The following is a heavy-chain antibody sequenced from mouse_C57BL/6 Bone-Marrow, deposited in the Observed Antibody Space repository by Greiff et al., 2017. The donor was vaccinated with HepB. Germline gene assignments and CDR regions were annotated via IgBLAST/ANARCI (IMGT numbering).Heavy chain of an antibody. Sequence: EVKLMESGGGLVQPGGSMKLSCAASGFTFSDAWMDWVRQSPEKGLEWVAEIRNKANNHATYYAESVKGRFTISRDDSKSSVYLQMNSLRAEDTGIYYCTNHVVTTRNYFDYWGQGTTLTVSS. D-gene: IGHD2-2*01. J-gene: IGHJ2*01. CDR2: IRNKANNHAT. V-gene: IGHV6-6*01. CDR1: GFTFSDAW. CDR3: TNHVVTTRNYFDY.